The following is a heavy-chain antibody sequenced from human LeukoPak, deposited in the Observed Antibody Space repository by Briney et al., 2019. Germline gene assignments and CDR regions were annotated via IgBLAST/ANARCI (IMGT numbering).Heavy chain of an antibody. D-gene: IGHD1-26*01. CDR2: ISYDGSNK. Sequence: GGSLRLSCAASGFTFSSYAMHWVRQAPGKGLEWVAVISYDGSNKYYADSVKGRFTISRDNSKNTLYLQMNSLRAEDTAVYYCAKNVGATTFLAYWGQGTLVTVSS. V-gene: IGHV3-30*04. CDR3: AKNVGATTFLAY. J-gene: IGHJ4*02. CDR1: GFTFSSYA.